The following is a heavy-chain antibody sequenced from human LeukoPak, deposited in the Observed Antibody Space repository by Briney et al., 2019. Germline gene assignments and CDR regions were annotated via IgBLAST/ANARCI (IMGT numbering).Heavy chain of an antibody. CDR3: ARNYDDYSKWAWFDP. Sequence: ASVKVSCKASGYTFTSYYMHWVRQAPGQGLEWMGIINPSGGSTSYAQKFQGRVTMTRDTSTSTVYMDLSSLRSEDTAVYYCARNYDDYSKWAWFDPWGQGTLVTVSS. J-gene: IGHJ5*02. CDR2: INPSGGST. D-gene: IGHD4-11*01. V-gene: IGHV1-46*01. CDR1: GYTFTSYY.